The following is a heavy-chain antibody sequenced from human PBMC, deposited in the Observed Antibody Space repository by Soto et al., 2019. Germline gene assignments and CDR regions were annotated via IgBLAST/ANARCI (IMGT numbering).Heavy chain of an antibody. CDR2: IYYSRST. V-gene: IGHV4-39*01. Sequence: SETLSLTCTVSGGSISSNSYYRGWIHQPPAKGMEWIGSIYYSRSTYYNPSLKSRVTISVDTSKNPFSLKLSSVAAADTAVYYCARHVMVAYGDDDAFDIWGQGTMVTVSS. CDR3: ARHVMVAYGDDDAFDI. D-gene: IGHD4-17*01. CDR1: GGSISSNSYY. J-gene: IGHJ3*02.